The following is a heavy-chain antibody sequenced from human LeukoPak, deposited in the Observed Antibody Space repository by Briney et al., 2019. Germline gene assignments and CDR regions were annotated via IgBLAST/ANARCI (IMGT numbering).Heavy chain of an antibody. V-gene: IGHV4-34*01. Sequence: SETLSLTCAVYGGSFSGYYWSWIRQPPGKGLEWIGEINHSGSTNYNPSLKSRVTISVDTSKNQFSLKLSSVTAADTAVYYCARGRSYYGSGSFNYFDYWGQGTLVTVSS. D-gene: IGHD3-10*01. CDR3: ARGRSYYGSGSFNYFDY. CDR1: GGSFSGYY. CDR2: INHSGST. J-gene: IGHJ4*02.